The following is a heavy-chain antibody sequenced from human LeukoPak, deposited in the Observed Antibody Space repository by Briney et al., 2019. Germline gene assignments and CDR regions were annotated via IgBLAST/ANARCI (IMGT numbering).Heavy chain of an antibody. Sequence: PGGSLRLSCAASGFTFSGYGMHWVRQAPDKGLEWVALIWYDGSNKYYADSVRGRFTISRDNSKNTLYLQMNSLRAEDTAVYYCAREGIAAAGAGDFYYYSGMDVWGQGTTVTVSS. J-gene: IGHJ6*02. CDR3: AREGIAAAGAGDFYYYSGMDV. CDR2: IWYDGSNK. CDR1: GFTFSGYG. V-gene: IGHV3-33*01. D-gene: IGHD6-13*01.